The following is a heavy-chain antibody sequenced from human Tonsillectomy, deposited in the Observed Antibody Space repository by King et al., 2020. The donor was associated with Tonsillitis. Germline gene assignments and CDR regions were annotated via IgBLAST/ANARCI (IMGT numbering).Heavy chain of an antibody. V-gene: IGHV3-21*01. D-gene: IGHD4-17*01. J-gene: IGHJ5*02. CDR1: GFTFSSYI. CDR2: ISGGRTYI. Sequence: VQLVESGGGLVKPGGSLRLSCAASGFTFSSYIMNWVRQAPGKGLEWVSSISGGRTYIYYADSVKGRFTISRDNTKNSLYLQMNSLRAEDTAGYYCARKGDSGDYVIGWSWFDPWGQGTLVTVSS. CDR3: ARKGDSGDYVIGWSWFDP.